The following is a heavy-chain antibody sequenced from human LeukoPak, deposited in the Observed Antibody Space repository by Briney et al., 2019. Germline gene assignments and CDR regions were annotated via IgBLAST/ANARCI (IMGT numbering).Heavy chain of an antibody. D-gene: IGHD6-19*01. CDR1: GSSICSFW. J-gene: IGHJ4*02. CDR3: ARRLSSGWYMSGY. CDR2: IDPFDSNT. Sequence: GESLQVYRKRSGSSICSFWRNWRRQMPGKGLEWMGRIDPFDSNTNYSPSFEGHVSISADKSMSTAYLQWTSLKASDTAIYYCARRLSSGWYMSGYWGEGTRVTVSS. V-gene: IGHV5-10-1*01.